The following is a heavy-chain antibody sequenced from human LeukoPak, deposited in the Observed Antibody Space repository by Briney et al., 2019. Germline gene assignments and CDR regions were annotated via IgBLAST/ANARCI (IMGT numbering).Heavy chain of an antibody. Sequence: GGSLRLSCAASGCTFSSYGMHWVRQAPGKGLEWVAVISYDGSDKYYADSVKGRFTISRDNSKNTLYLQMNSLRAEATAVYYCAKDEGQQQLEYYFDYWGQGTLVTVSS. CDR1: GCTFSSYG. V-gene: IGHV3-30*18. CDR2: ISYDGSDK. J-gene: IGHJ4*02. CDR3: AKDEGQQQLEYYFDY. D-gene: IGHD6-13*01.